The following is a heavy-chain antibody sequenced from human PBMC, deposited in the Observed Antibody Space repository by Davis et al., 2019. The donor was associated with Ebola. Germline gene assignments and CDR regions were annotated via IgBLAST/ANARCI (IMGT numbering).Heavy chain of an antibody. J-gene: IGHJ5*02. Sequence: SVKVSCKASGGTFSSYAISWVRQAPGQGLEWMGGIIPIFGTANYAQKFQGRVTITADKSTSTAYMELSSLRSEDTAVYYCARYGSGAAGTQRWFDPWGQGTLVTVSS. CDR3: ARYGSGAAGTQRWFDP. V-gene: IGHV1-69*06. D-gene: IGHD6-13*01. CDR1: GGTFSSYA. CDR2: IIPIFGTA.